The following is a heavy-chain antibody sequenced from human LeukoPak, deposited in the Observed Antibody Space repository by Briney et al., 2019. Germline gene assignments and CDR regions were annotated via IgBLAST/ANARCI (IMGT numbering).Heavy chain of an antibody. CDR3: ASTIGSAGTQY. CDR2: INGDGSTI. V-gene: IGHV3-74*01. Sequence: GGSLRLSCAASGFTFSSYGMHWVRQAPGKGLVWVSLINGDGSTISYADSVKGRFTISRDNAKNRLYLQMNSLGAEDTAVYYCASTIGSAGTQYWGQGTLVTVSS. D-gene: IGHD6-13*01. J-gene: IGHJ4*02. CDR1: GFTFSSYG.